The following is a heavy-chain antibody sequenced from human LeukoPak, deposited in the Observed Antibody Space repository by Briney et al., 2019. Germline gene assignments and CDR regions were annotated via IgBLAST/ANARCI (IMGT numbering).Heavy chain of an antibody. D-gene: IGHD3-22*01. Sequence: PGGSLRLSCAASGFTFSGYAMSWVRQAPGKGLEWVSAISGSGGSTYYADSVKGRFTISRDNSKNTLYLQMNSLRAEDTAVYYCAKEGYDSSGYYPRLFDYWGQGTLVTVSS. CDR3: AKEGYDSSGYYPRLFDY. V-gene: IGHV3-23*01. CDR1: GFTFSGYA. CDR2: ISGSGGST. J-gene: IGHJ4*02.